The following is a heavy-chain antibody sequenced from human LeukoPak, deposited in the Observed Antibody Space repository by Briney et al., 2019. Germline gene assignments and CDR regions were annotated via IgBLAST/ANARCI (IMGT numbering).Heavy chain of an antibody. CDR1: GGSFSGYY. Sequence: PSETLSLTCAVYGGSFSGYYWSWIRQPPGKGLEWIGEINHSGSTNYNPSVKSRVTISVDTSKNQFSLKRSSVTAADTAVYYCARAPRKKQQNDIDYWGQGTLVTVSS. J-gene: IGHJ4*02. D-gene: IGHD3-22*01. CDR2: INHSGST. CDR3: ARAPRKKQQNDIDY. V-gene: IGHV4-34*01.